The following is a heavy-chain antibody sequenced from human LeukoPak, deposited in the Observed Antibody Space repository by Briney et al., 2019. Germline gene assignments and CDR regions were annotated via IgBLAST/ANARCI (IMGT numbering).Heavy chain of an antibody. CDR1: GFTFSSYS. CDR3: ARDSHEYDILTGYYMGGFDY. CDR2: ISSSSSYI. V-gene: IGHV3-21*04. D-gene: IGHD3-9*01. Sequence: PGGSLRLSCAASGFTFSSYSMNWVRQAPGKGLEWVSSISSSSSYIYYADSVKGRFTISRDNAKNSLYLQMNSLRAEDTAVYYCARDSHEYDILTGYYMGGFDYWGQGTLVTVSS. J-gene: IGHJ4*02.